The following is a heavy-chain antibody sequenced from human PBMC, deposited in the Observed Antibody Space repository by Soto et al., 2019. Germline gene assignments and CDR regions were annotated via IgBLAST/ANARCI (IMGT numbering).Heavy chain of an antibody. CDR2: SYYSGST. Sequence: QVQLQESGPGLVKPSQTLSLTCTVSGGSISSGDYYWSWIRQPPGKSLEGIGYSYYSGSTYYNPSLKSRVTISVDTSKNQFSLKLSSVTAADTAVYYCARVSAVRDYYYYYGMDVWGQGTTVTVSS. V-gene: IGHV4-30-4*01. CDR3: ARVSAVRDYYYYYGMDV. CDR1: GGSISSGDYY. D-gene: IGHD4-17*01. J-gene: IGHJ6*02.